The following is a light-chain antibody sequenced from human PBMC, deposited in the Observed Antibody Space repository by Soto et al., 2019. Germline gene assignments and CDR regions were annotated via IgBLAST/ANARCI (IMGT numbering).Light chain of an antibody. J-gene: IGKJ5*01. CDR2: GAS. Sequence: IVMTQSPATLSVSPGERATFSCRASQNIRTNLAWYQQKPGQAPRLLIYGASSRASGIPARFSASGSGTEFTLTISSLQSEDFAVYYCQQFNYWPPITFGQGTRLEIK. V-gene: IGKV3-15*01. CDR1: QNIRTN. CDR3: QQFNYWPPIT.